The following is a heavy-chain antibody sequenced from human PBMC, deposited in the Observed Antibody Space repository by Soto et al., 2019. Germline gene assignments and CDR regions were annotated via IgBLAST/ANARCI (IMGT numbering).Heavy chain of an antibody. D-gene: IGHD5-18*01. CDR1: GGSIISSNYY. V-gene: IGHV4-39*01. CDR3: ARHVPDTTTGTYSFDS. J-gene: IGHJ4*02. Sequence: PSETLSVTCSVSGGSIISSNYYWVWIRQPPGKGLEWIGSRRYSGSTFYNPSLRSRVTMSVDTSKNHFSLNLSSVTAADTAVYYCARHVPDTTTGTYSFDSWGQGTLVTVSS. CDR2: RRYSGST.